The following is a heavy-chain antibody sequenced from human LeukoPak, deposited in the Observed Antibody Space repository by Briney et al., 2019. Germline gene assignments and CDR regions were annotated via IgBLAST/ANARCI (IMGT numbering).Heavy chain of an antibody. J-gene: IGHJ4*02. V-gene: IGHV3-66*02. D-gene: IGHD6-19*01. CDR3: ARGRFAVAGTFDY. CDR1: GFTVSSNY. Sequence: PGGSLRLSCAASGFTVSSNYMSWVRQAPGKGLEWVSVIYSGGSTYYADSVKGRFTISRDNSKNTLYLQVNSLRAEDTAVYYCARGRFAVAGTFDYWGQGTLVTVSS. CDR2: IYSGGST.